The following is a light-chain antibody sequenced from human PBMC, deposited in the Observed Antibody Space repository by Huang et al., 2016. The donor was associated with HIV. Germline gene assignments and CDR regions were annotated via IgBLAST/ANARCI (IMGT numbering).Light chain of an antibody. CDR1: QSVDTY. CDR3: QQYSNWPLT. J-gene: IGKJ4*01. V-gene: IGKV3-11*01. Sequence: EVVLTQSPATLSLSPGEGATLSCRASQSVDTYLAWFQQKPGQAPRPLIYRSSNRATGIPARFSGSASGTDFTLTISSLEPEDFAVYYCQQYSNWPLTFGGGTKVEIK. CDR2: RSS.